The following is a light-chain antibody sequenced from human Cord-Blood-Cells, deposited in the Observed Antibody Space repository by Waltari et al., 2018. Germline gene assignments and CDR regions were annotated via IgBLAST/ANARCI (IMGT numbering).Light chain of an antibody. V-gene: IGLV3-1*01. Sequence: SYELTHPPSVSVSPGQTASITCSVATVGDKYACWYQQKPGQSPVLVIYQDSKRPSGIPERFSGSNSGNTATLTISGTQAMDEADYYCQAWDSSTVVFGGGTKLTVL. CDR1: TVGDKY. J-gene: IGLJ2*01. CDR3: QAWDSSTVV. CDR2: QDS.